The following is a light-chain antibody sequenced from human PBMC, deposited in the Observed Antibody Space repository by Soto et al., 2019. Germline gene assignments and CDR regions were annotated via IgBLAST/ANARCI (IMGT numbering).Light chain of an antibody. V-gene: IGLV2-11*01. CDR2: DVS. J-gene: IGLJ1*01. CDR3: CSYAGSYTLYV. Sequence: QSVLTQPRSVSGSPGQSVTISCTGTSSNIGNYNYVSWYQQHPGKAPNLLIYDVSQRPSGVPDRFSGSKSGNTASLTISGLQDEDEADYFCCSYAGSYTLYVFGPGTKVTVL. CDR1: SSNIGNYNY.